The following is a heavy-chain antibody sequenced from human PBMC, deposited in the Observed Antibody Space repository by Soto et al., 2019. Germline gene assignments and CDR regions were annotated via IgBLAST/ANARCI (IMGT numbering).Heavy chain of an antibody. V-gene: IGHV4-61*01. J-gene: IGHJ6*02. D-gene: IGHD2-15*01. Sequence: PSETLSLTCTVSGESVISGFYYWNWIRQAPGKGLEWIGSILSSGRSNYNPSLKSRVSMSVDTSKNQFSLRLTSVGAADSAIYYCARVVRCTRSGCYYLAMDVWGQGTTVTVSS. CDR2: ILSSGRS. CDR3: ARVVRCTRSGCYYLAMDV. CDR1: GESVISGFYY.